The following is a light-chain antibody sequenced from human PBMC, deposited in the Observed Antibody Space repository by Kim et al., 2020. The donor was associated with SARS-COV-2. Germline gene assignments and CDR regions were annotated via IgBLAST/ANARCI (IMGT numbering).Light chain of an antibody. V-gene: IGLV1-40*01. CDR3: QSYDSSLSGVI. J-gene: IGLJ2*01. CDR2: GNN. Sequence: VTISCTGSSSNIAAGYDVHWYKQHLPGTAPNLLISGNNNRPSGVPDRFSGSQSATSASLAITGLQAEDEADYYCQSYDSSLSGVIFGGGTQLTVL. CDR1: SSNIAAGYD.